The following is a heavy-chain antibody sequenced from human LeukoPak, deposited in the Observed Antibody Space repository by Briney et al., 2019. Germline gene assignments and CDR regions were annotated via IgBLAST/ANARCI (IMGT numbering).Heavy chain of an antibody. CDR2: ISFDGNRN. CDR1: GFMFSTFS. CDR3: ARGYTYGSA. V-gene: IGHV3-30-3*01. D-gene: IGHD5-18*01. J-gene: IGHJ5*02. Sequence: GGSLRLSCAASGFMFSTFSMHWVRQAPGKGLEWVALISFDGNRNYYADSVKGRFTISRDNSKNTLYLQMNSLRAEDTAVYYCARGYTYGSAWGQGTLVTVSS.